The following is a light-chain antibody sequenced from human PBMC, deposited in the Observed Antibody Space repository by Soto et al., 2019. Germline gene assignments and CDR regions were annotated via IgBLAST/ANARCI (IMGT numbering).Light chain of an antibody. CDR3: QHGFT. J-gene: IGKJ3*01. CDR1: QDISNY. V-gene: IGKV1-33*01. Sequence: DIQMTQSPSSLSASVGDRVTITCQASQDISNYLKWYQQKPGKAPKLLLYDASNLETGVPSRFSGSGSGTDFTFTISSLQPEDIATYSCQHGFTFGPGTKVDIK. CDR2: DAS.